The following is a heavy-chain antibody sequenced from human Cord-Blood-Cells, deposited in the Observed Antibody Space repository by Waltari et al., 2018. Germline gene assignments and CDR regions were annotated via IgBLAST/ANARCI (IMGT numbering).Heavy chain of an antibody. CDR2: ISSDNGNT. D-gene: IGHD5-18*01. Sequence: QVQLVQSGAEVKKPGASVKVSCKASGYTFTSYVISWVRRAPGQGPEWMGWISSDNGNTNYATELPCRVTMTTHTSTSAAYMGQRVLRSDETAVYYWARSHLYSYGFDYSGQRTLVTVSS. J-gene: IGHJ4*02. CDR3: ARSHLYSYGFDY. CDR1: GYTFTSYV. V-gene: IGHV1-18*04.